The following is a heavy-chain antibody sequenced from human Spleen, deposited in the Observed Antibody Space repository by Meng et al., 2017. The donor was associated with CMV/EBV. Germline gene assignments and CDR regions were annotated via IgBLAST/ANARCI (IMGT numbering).Heavy chain of an antibody. CDR3: ARGPTE. CDR1: GGSISGSSYY. V-gene: IGHV4-39*07. CDR2: IYYSGSA. Sequence: LSLTCTVCGGSISGSSYYWGWIRQPPGKGLEWIGSIYYSGSAYYNSALKSRVTISVDTSKNQFSLKLSSVTAADTAVYYCARGPTEWGQGTLVTVSS. J-gene: IGHJ4*02.